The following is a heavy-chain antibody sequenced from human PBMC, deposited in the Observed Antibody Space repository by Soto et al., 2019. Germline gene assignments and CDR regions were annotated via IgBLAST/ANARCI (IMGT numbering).Heavy chain of an antibody. CDR2: IDPSDSYT. CDR3: ARRGITMFRGVHPPVMAF. CDR1: GYSFTSYW. Sequence: GESLKISCKGSGYSFTSYWISWVRQMPGKGLEWMGRIDPSDSYTNYSPSFQGHVTISADKSISTAYLQWSSLKASDTAMYYCARRGITMFRGVHPPVMAFWGQGTTVTVSS. J-gene: IGHJ6*02. V-gene: IGHV5-10-1*01. D-gene: IGHD3-10*01.